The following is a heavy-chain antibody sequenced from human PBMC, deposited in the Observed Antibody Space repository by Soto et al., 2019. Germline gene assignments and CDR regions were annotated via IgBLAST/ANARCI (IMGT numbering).Heavy chain of an antibody. CDR1: GFTFSSYA. CDR3: AKDWGLWIGYCSGGSCYLDY. Sequence: GGSLRLSCAASGFTFSSYAMSWVRQAPGKGLEWVSAISGSGGSTYYADSVKGRFTISRDNSKNTLYLQMNSLRAEDTAVYYCAKDWGLWIGYCSGGSCYLDYWGQGTLVTVSS. CDR2: ISGSGGST. V-gene: IGHV3-23*01. D-gene: IGHD2-15*01. J-gene: IGHJ4*02.